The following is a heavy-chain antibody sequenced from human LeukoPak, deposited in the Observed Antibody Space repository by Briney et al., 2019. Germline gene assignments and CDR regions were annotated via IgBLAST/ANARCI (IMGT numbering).Heavy chain of an antibody. CDR1: GGTFSSYA. D-gene: IGHD3-10*01. J-gene: IGHJ4*02. V-gene: IGHV1-69*13. Sequence: SVKVSCKASGGTFSSYAISWVRQAPGQELEWMGGIIPIFGTANYAQKFQGRVTITADESTSTAYMELSSLRSEDTAVYYCARDGERITMVRGVTAYDYWGQGTLVTVSS. CDR2: IIPIFGTA. CDR3: ARDGERITMVRGVTAYDY.